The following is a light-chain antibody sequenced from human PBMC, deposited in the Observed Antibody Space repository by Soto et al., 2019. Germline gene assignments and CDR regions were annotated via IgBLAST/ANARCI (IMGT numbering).Light chain of an antibody. CDR1: QDIGIE. CDR3: QQGKSFPRT. Sequence: DIQMTQSTSSVSASVGDRFTITCRASQDIGIEIGWYQQKPGRAPKSLIYYESSLQSGVPPRFSGSGSGTDFTLTISSLQPEDFATYYGQQGKSFPRTFGQGTKVDIK. CDR2: YES. J-gene: IGKJ1*01. V-gene: IGKV1-12*01.